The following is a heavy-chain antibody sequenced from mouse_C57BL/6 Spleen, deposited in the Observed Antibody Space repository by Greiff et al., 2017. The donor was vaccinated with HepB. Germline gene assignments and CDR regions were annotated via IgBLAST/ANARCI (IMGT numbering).Heavy chain of an antibody. CDR3: ARYVIGLGREYYFDY. D-gene: IGHD4-1*01. V-gene: IGHV3-8*01. Sequence: EVKLVESGPGLAKPSQTLSLTCSVTGYSITSDYWNWIRKFPGNKLEYMGYISYSGSTYYNPSLKSRISITRDTSKNQYYLQLNSVTTEDTATYYCARYVIGLGREYYFDYWGQGTTLTVSS. CDR2: ISYSGST. J-gene: IGHJ2*01. CDR1: GYSITSDY.